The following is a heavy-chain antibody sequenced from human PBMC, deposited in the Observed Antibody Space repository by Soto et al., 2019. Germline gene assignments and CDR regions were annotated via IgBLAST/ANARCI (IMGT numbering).Heavy chain of an antibody. V-gene: IGHV4-31*02. CDR1: GGYISSGGYY. Sequence: SETLSLTFTVSGGYISSGGYYWSWMRQHPGKGLEWIGYIYYSGRTYHNPSLKSRVTISVDTSKNQFTLKLSSVTAADTAVYYCARVRVRSYSSSAAYYFDYWGQGTLVTVSS. D-gene: IGHD6-13*01. CDR2: IYYSGRT. CDR3: ARVRVRSYSSSAAYYFDY. J-gene: IGHJ4*02.